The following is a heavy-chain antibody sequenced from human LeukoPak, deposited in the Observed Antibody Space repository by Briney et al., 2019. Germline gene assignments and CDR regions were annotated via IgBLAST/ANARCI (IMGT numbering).Heavy chain of an antibody. CDR3: ARRSRGRVVVVTATNWFDP. J-gene: IGHJ5*02. D-gene: IGHD2-21*02. CDR2: INHSGST. CDR1: GGSFSGYY. Sequence: SETLSLTCAVYGGSFSGYYWSWIRQPPGKGLEWIGEINHSGSTNYNPSLKSRGTISVDTSKNQFSLKLSSVTAADTAVYYCARRSRGRVVVVTATNWFDPWGQGTLVTVSS. V-gene: IGHV4-34*01.